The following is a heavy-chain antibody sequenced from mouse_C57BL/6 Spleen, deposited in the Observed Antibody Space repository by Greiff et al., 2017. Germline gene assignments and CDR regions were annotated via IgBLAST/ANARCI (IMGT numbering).Heavy chain of an antibody. CDR2: INPNYGTT. D-gene: IGHD1-1*01. J-gene: IGHJ4*01. V-gene: IGHV1-39*01. CDR3: ARGRLLPYYYAMDY. Sequence: EVQLQESGPELVKPGASVKISCTASGYSFTDYNMNWVKQSNGTSLEWIGVINPNYGTTSYQQKFKGKATLTVDQSSSTAYMQLNSLTSEDSSIYYCARGRLLPYYYAMDYWGKGTTVTVSS. CDR1: GYSFTDYN.